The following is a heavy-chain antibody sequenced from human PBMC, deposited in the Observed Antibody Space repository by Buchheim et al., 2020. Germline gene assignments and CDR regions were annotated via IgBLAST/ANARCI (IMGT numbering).Heavy chain of an antibody. CDR1: GFSLSNYG. V-gene: IGHV3-33*01. J-gene: IGHJ4*02. CDR3: VRESYDFWSGFYAPDY. CDR2: IWYNGDNK. Sequence: QVQLVESGGGVVQPGRSLRLSCVASGFSLSNYGMHWVRQAPGKGLEWVALIWYNGDNKQYGDAVKGRFTISRDNSKNTLYLQMSSLGAEDTAVYYCVRESYDFWSGFYAPDYWGQGTL. D-gene: IGHD3-3*01.